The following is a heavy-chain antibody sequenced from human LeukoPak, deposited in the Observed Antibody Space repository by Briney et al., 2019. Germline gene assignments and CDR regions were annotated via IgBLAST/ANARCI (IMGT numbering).Heavy chain of an antibody. J-gene: IGHJ4*02. V-gene: IGHV3-23*01. CDR1: GFTFTNYW. CDR2: ISDSGGRI. CDR3: ARDKLLLFSY. Sequence: GGSLRLSCAVSGFTFTNYWMSWARQSPGKGLEWVSLISDSGGRIYYADSVKGRFTISRDNSKNTLYLQLNSLRAEDTAVYYCARDKLLLFSYWGQGTLVTVSS. D-gene: IGHD2-15*01.